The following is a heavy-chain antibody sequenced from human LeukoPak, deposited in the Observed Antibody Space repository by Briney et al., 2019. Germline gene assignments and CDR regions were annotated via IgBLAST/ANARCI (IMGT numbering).Heavy chain of an antibody. D-gene: IGHD3-22*01. Sequence: PSETLSLTCTVSGGSISSYYWSWIRQPPGKGLEWIGYIYYSGSTNYNPSLKSRVTISVDTSKNQFSLKLSSVTAADTAVYYCARHSSGYLNWFDPWGQGTLVTVSS. CDR3: ARHSSGYLNWFDP. CDR2: IYYSGST. J-gene: IGHJ5*02. V-gene: IGHV4-59*08. CDR1: GGSISSYY.